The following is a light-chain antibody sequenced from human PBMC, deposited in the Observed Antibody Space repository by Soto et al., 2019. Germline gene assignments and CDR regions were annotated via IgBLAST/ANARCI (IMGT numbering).Light chain of an antibody. CDR1: QSLGSSY. J-gene: IGKJ2*01. CDR3: QEYGSSYT. Sequence: EIVLTQSPGTLSLSPGERATLSCRASQSLGSSYLAWYQQKPGQAPRLLISGASSRATGIPYRFIGSGSGRDFTLTISRLEPEDFAVYYCQEYGSSYTFGQGTKLEIK. V-gene: IGKV3-20*01. CDR2: GAS.